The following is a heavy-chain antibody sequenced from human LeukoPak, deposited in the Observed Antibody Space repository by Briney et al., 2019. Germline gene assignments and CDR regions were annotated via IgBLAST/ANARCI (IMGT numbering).Heavy chain of an antibody. V-gene: IGHV3-7*03. J-gene: IGHJ6*03. CDR3: ARGPDIVATISPYYYYYMDV. CDR2: IKQDGSEK. Sequence: GGSLRLSCAASGFTFSSYWMSWVRQAPGKGLEWVANIKQDGSEKYYVDSVKGRFTISRDNAKNSLYLQMNSLRSEDTAVYYCARGPDIVATISPYYYYYMDVWGKGTTATVSS. CDR1: GFTFSSYW. D-gene: IGHD5-12*01.